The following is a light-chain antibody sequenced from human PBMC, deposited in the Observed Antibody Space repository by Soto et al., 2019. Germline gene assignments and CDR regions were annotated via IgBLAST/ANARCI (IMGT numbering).Light chain of an antibody. CDR1: QSVSSSY. V-gene: IGKV3-20*01. CDR3: QQYGNSLT. CDR2: GAS. Sequence: EIVLTQSPGTLSLSPGERATLSCRASQSVSSSYLAWYQQKPGQAPRLLMYGASRRATGIPDRFSGSGSGTDFTLTISGLEPEDFAVYYCQQYGNSLTFGGGTKVEIK. J-gene: IGKJ4*01.